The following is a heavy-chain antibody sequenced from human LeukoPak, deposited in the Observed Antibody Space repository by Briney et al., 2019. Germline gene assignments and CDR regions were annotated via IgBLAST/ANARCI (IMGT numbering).Heavy chain of an antibody. CDR3: ARRSSPTGGIDY. J-gene: IGHJ4*02. D-gene: IGHD2-2*01. CDR2: IYPGDSDS. Sequence: GESLKISCKGSGYIFTTYWILWVRQMPGKGLEWMGIIYPGDSDSRYSPSFQGQVTISADKSVSTAYLQWSSLKASDTAMYYCARRSSPTGGIDYWGQGTLVTVSS. V-gene: IGHV5-51*01. CDR1: GYIFTTYW.